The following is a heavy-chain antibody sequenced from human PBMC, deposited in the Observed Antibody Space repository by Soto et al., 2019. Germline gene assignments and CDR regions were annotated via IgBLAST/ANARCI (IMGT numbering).Heavy chain of an antibody. D-gene: IGHD5-18*01. CDR3: SRQAAMVSYYFDY. CDR2: IYYSGST. J-gene: IGHJ4*02. V-gene: IGHV4-31*03. CDR1: GGSISSGGYY. Sequence: SETLSLTCTVSGGSISSGGYYWSWIRQHPGKGLEWIGYIYYSGSTYYNPSLKSRVTISVDTSKNQFSLKLSSVTAADTAVYYCSRQAAMVSYYFDYWGQGTLVTVSS.